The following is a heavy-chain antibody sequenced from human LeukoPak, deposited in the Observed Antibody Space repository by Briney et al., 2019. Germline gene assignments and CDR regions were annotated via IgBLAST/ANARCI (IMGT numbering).Heavy chain of an antibody. CDR1: GYSFNTFY. CDR3: ARLIYLGLGRTHFFYP. V-gene: IGHV5-51*01. D-gene: IGHD3-10*01. J-gene: IGHJ5*02. CDR2: IYPSDSET. Sequence: GESLKISCKGSGYSFNTFYIGWVRQTPETGLEWMGNIYPSDSETKYKPSFQGQVTLSVDKSINTAYLRLSSLKASDTAIYYCARLIYLGLGRTHFFYPWGQGNQVNVSP.